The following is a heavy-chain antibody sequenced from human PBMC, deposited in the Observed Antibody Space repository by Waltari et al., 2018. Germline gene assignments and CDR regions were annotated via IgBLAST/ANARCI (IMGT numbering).Heavy chain of an antibody. J-gene: IGHJ3*02. CDR1: GVSITSIGYY. CDR3: ARERGGSSSWLLDAFDI. V-gene: IGHV4-39*07. Sequence: QLHLRGSVPELVMPSETLSLTCTVSGVSITSIGYYCCFSRRPPWKGLEWIGSIYYSGSTYYNPSLKSRATISVDKYKNQFFRKLSSVNAADKAVYYCARERGGSSSWLLDAFDIWGQGTMVTVSS. D-gene: IGHD6-13*01. CDR2: IYYSGST.